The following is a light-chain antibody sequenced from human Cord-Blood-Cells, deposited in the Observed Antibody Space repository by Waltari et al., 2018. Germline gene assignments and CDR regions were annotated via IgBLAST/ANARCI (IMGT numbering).Light chain of an antibody. J-gene: IGLJ3*02. CDR3: SSYTSSSTWV. Sequence: QSALTQPASVSGSPGQSITISCTGTSSDVGGYNYVSWYQQHPGKAPKLMIYGFSNRPSGVSNRFSGSKSGNTASLTISGLQAEDEADYYCSSYTSSSTWVFGGGTKLTVL. CDR2: GFS. V-gene: IGLV2-14*01. CDR1: SSDVGGYNY.